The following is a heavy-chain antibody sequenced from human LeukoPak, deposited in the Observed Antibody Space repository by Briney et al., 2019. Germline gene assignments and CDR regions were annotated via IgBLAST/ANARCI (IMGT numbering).Heavy chain of an antibody. J-gene: IGHJ3*02. CDR3: ARAGGTYYGIAFDI. Sequence: GGSLRLSCAASGFTLSSYWMNWVRQAPGKGLEWVANIKQDGSEKYYVDSEKGRFTISRDNAKNSLYLQMNSLRAEDTAVYYCARAGGTYYGIAFDIWGQGTMVTVSS. CDR1: GFTLSSYW. CDR2: IKQDGSEK. V-gene: IGHV3-7*01. D-gene: IGHD1-26*01.